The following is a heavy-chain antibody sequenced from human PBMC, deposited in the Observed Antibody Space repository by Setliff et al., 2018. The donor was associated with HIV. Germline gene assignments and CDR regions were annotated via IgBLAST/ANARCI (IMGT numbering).Heavy chain of an antibody. Sequence: GGSLRLSCAASGFTFSSYRIHWVRQAPGKGLECVAVISDDGNNTYYAESVRGRFTISRDYSRNTLYLQMNSLRAEDSAVYYCAKDPNSSWHVGFYNYGMDVWGQGTTVTVSS. CDR1: GFTFSSYR. J-gene: IGHJ6*02. CDR2: ISDDGNNT. V-gene: IGHV3-30*18. CDR3: AKDPNSSWHVGFYNYGMDV. D-gene: IGHD6-13*01.